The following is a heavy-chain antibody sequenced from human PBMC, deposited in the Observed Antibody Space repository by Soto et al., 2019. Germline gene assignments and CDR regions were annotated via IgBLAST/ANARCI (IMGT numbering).Heavy chain of an antibody. CDR1: GFTFSSHA. CDR3: GSRH. J-gene: IGHJ4*02. V-gene: IGHV3-15*01. CDR2: IKSKSDGGTT. Sequence: GGSLRLSCAASGFTFSSHAMSWVRQAPGKGLEWVGHIKSKSDGGTTDYAAPVKGRFTISRDDSRNTVYLQMNSLKTEDTAMYYWGSRHWGQGTLVTVSS.